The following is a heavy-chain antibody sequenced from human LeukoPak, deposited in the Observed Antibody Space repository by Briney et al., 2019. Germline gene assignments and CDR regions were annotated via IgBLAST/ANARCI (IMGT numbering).Heavy chain of an antibody. J-gene: IGHJ4*02. CDR1: GGTFSSYA. D-gene: IGHD5-18*01. V-gene: IGHV1-2*02. CDR2: INPSSGDT. Sequence: ASVKVSCKASGGTFSSYAISWVRQAPGQGLEWMGWINPSSGDTNYAQKFQGRVTMTGDMSINTAYMELSWLSSDDTAVYFCAGRPDTSMVAIFDYWGQGTLVTISS. CDR3: AGRPDTSMVAIFDY.